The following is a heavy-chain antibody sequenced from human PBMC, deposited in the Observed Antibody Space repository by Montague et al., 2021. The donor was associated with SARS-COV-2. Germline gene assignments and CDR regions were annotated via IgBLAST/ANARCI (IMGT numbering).Heavy chain of an antibody. V-gene: IGHV4-34*01. CDR3: ASPPFGVAPYYFDY. CDR2: INHSGST. CDR1: GGSFSGYY. J-gene: IGHJ4*02. Sequence: SETLSLTCAVYGGSFSGYYWSWIRQPPGKGLEWIGEINHSGSTNYNPSLTSRVTISVDTSTNQFSLKLSSVTAADTAVYYCASPPFGVAPYYFDYWGQGTLVTVSS. D-gene: IGHD3-3*01.